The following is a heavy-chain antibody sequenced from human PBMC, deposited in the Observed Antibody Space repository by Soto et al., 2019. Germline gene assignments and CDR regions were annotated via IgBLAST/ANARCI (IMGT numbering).Heavy chain of an antibody. V-gene: IGHV3-48*01. CDR3: ARDSGYSYGPLDY. J-gene: IGHJ4*02. CDR2: ISSSSSTI. CDR1: GFTFSSYS. Sequence: PGGSLRLSCAASGFTFSSYSMNWVRQAPGKGLEWVSCISSSSSTIYYADSVKGRFTISRDNAKNSLYLQMNSLRAEDTAVYYCARDSGYSYGPLDYWGQGTLVTVSS. D-gene: IGHD5-18*01.